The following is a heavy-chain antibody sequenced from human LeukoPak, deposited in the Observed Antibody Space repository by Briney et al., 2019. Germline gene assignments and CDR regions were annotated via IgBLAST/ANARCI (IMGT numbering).Heavy chain of an antibody. D-gene: IGHD1-7*01. Sequence: KPSETLSFTGTVSGGSISSYYWSWIRQPPGKGLGWTGIISYSGSTNYNPSLKSRVSISVETSKNQFSLKLGSVTAADTAVYYCARGNWNYASFWFDPWGQGTRVTVSS. V-gene: IGHV4-59*01. CDR1: GGSISSYY. CDR3: ARGNWNYASFWFDP. CDR2: ISYSGST. J-gene: IGHJ5*02.